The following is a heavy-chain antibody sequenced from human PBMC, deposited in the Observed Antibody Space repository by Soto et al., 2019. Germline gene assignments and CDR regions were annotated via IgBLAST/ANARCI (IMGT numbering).Heavy chain of an antibody. D-gene: IGHD2-2*01. V-gene: IGHV1-69*13. J-gene: IGHJ4*02. CDR3: ASQNKGYCSSTSCHATFDY. CDR2: IIPIFGTA. Sequence: GASVKVSCKASGGTFSSYAISWVRQAPGQGLEWMGGIIPIFGTANYAQKFQGRVTITADESTSTAYMELSSLRSEDTAVYYCASQNKGYCSSTSCHATFDYWGQGTLVTVS. CDR1: GGTFSSYA.